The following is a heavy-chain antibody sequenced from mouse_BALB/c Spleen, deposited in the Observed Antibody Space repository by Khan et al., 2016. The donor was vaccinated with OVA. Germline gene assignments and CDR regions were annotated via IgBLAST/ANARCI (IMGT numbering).Heavy chain of an antibody. CDR3: ARDSSRYNYAMDY. D-gene: IGHD2-12*01. Sequence: EVQLQESGPGLVKPSQSLSLTCTVTGYSITSDYAWNWIRQFPGNKLEWMGYISYSGSTNYNPALKSRIPITRDTSKNQFFLQLNSVTTEDTATYYCARDSSRYNYAMDYWGQGTSVTVSS. CDR2: ISYSGST. V-gene: IGHV3-2*02. J-gene: IGHJ4*01. CDR1: GYSITSDYA.